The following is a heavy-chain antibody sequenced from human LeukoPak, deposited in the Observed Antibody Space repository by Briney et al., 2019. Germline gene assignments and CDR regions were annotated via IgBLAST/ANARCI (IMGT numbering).Heavy chain of an antibody. V-gene: IGHV3-53*01. CDR1: GFTFSSYA. J-gene: IGHJ4*02. D-gene: IGHD3-3*01. CDR2: IYSGGST. Sequence: GGSLRLSCAASGFTFSSYAMSWVRQAPGKGLEWVSVIYSGGSTYYADSVKGRFTISRDNSKSTLYIQMNSLRAEDTAVYYCARGGLFEFLEWLFGEYWGQGTLVTVSS. CDR3: ARGGLFEFLEWLFGEY.